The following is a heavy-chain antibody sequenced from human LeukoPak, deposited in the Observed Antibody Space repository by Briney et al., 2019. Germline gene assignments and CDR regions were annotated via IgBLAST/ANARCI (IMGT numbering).Heavy chain of an antibody. CDR1: GYTFTSYG. Sequence: ASVKVSCKASGYTFTSYGISWVRQAPGQGLEWMGGIIPIFGTANYTQKFRGRVTITADESTSTAYMELSSLRSEDTAVYYCARDVSSGWYRRTGTFDIWGQGTMVTVSS. CDR3: ARDVSSGWYRRTGTFDI. CDR2: IIPIFGTA. J-gene: IGHJ3*02. V-gene: IGHV1-69*13. D-gene: IGHD6-19*01.